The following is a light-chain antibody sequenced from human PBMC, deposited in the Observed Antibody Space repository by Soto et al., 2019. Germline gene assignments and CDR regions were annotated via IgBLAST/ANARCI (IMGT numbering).Light chain of an antibody. J-gene: IGKJ1*01. Sequence: DIQMTQSPSTLSASVGDRVTITCRASQSISSWLAWYQQKPGKAPNLLIYKASSLESGVPSRFSGRGSRTEFTITNSSLRPDDFATHYCQQYSTFGQGTKVEIK. CDR2: KAS. CDR3: QQYST. V-gene: IGKV1-5*03. CDR1: QSISSW.